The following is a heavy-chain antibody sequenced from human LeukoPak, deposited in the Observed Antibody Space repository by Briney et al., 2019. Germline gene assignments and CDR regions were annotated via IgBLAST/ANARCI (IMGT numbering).Heavy chain of an antibody. CDR1: GFTFDDYG. J-gene: IGHJ4*02. D-gene: IGHD3-10*01. Sequence: GGSLRLSCAASGFTFDDYGMSWVRQAPGKGLEWVANIKQDGSEKYYVDSVKGRFTISRDNAKNSLYLQMNSLRAEDTAVYYCAREYLSGTFDYWGQGTLVTVSS. CDR2: IKQDGSEK. CDR3: AREYLSGTFDY. V-gene: IGHV3-7*01.